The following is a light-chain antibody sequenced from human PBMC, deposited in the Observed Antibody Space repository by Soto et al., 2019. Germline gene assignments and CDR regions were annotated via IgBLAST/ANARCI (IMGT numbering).Light chain of an antibody. J-gene: IGKJ3*01. CDR3: QQYGSSCP. Sequence: ETVLTQAPGTLSLSPGERATLSCRASQSVSSSYLAWYQQKPGQAPRLLIYGASSRATGIPDRFSGSGSGTDVTLTISRLEPEDFAVYYCQQYGSSCPFGPGTKVDIK. CDR1: QSVSSSY. V-gene: IGKV3-20*01. CDR2: GAS.